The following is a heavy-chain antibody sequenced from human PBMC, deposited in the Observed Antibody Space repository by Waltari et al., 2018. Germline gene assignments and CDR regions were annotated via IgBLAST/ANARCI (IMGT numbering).Heavy chain of an antibody. CDR2: INQDGNGL. CDR3: ARVPLPWYLDY. V-gene: IGHV3-7*01. J-gene: IGHJ4*02. Sequence: EVQVVESGGGLVQPGGSLRLSCAASGFTFSNYWMTWVRRARGKGLEWVANINQDGNGLHYVDSVRGRFTISRDNAKNSMFLQMNSLRAEDTAVYYCARVPLPWYLDYWGQGTLVTVSS. CDR1: GFTFSNYW.